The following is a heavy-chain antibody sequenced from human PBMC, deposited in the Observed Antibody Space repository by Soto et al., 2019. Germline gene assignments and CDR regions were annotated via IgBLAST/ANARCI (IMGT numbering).Heavy chain of an antibody. CDR1: GFTFDEYG. CDR3: VKVQTPTGWLFDAFDI. J-gene: IGHJ3*02. V-gene: IGHV3-9*01. D-gene: IGHD6-19*01. CDR2: ISWNGIST. Sequence: EVQLVESGGGLVQPGRSLRLSCAASGFTFDEYGIHWVRQAPGKGLEWVSGISWNGISTDYADSVKGRFTISRDNAKNSLYLHMNSPRAQDTALYYCVKVQTPTGWLFDAFDIWGQGTMVTASS.